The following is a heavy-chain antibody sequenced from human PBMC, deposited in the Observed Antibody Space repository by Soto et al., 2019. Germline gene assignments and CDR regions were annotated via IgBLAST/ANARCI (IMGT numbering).Heavy chain of an antibody. Sequence: PGGSLRLSCAASGFTFSSYAMHWVRQAPGKGLEWVAVISYDGSNKHYADSVKGRFTISRDNSKNTLYLQMNSLRAEDTAVYYCAREMPHMTTVTTSPDENWFDPWGQGTLVTVSS. V-gene: IGHV3-30-3*01. D-gene: IGHD4-17*01. J-gene: IGHJ5*02. CDR2: ISYDGSNK. CDR3: AREMPHMTTVTTSPDENWFDP. CDR1: GFTFSSYA.